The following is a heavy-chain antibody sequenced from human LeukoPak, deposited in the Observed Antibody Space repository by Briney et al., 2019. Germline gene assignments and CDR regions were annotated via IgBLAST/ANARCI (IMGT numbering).Heavy chain of an antibody. CDR3: ARGMEPYYYMDV. V-gene: IGHV1-8*01. J-gene: IGHJ6*03. Sequence: GASVKVSCKASGYTFTSYDINWVRQATGQGLEWTGWINPHSGNTGYAQKFQGRVTITTNIPISTAYMELSRLRSDDTAVYYCARGMEPYYYMDVWGKGTTVTVSS. CDR1: GYTFTSYD. CDR2: INPHSGNT. D-gene: IGHD1-26*01.